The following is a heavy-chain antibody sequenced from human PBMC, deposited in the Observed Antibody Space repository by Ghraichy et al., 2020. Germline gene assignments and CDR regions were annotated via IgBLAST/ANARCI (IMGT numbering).Heavy chain of an antibody. CDR3: AKEDDNSDAFDI. D-gene: IGHD5-24*01. CDR2: ISWNSGSI. Sequence: GGSLRLSCAASGFIFDDYAMHWVRQAPGKGLEWVSGISWNSGSIGYADSVKGRFTISRDNAKNSLSLQMNSLRAEDTALYYCAKEDDNSDAFDIWGQGTMFTVSS. J-gene: IGHJ3*02. CDR1: GFIFDDYA. V-gene: IGHV3-9*01.